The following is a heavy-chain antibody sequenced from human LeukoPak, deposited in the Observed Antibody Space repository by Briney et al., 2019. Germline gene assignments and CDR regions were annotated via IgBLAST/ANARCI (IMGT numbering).Heavy chain of an antibody. J-gene: IGHJ5*02. V-gene: IGHV4-34*01. CDR2: INHSGST. CDR1: GGSFSGYY. D-gene: IGHD3-16*02. Sequence: SETLSLTCAAYGGSFSGYYWSWIRQPPGKGLEWIGEINHSGSTNYNPSLKSRVTISVDTSKNQFSLKLSSVTAADTAVYYCARASMITFGGVIVPFDPWGQGTLVTVSS. CDR3: ARASMITFGGVIVPFDP.